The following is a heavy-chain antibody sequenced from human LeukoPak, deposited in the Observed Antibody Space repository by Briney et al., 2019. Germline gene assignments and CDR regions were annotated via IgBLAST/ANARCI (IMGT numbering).Heavy chain of an antibody. CDR1: GFTFSKYW. J-gene: IGHJ3*02. V-gene: IGHV3-74*01. CDR2: INSDGGST. D-gene: IGHD1-26*01. CDR3: ARDLNSGSYSSDAFDI. Sequence: GGSLRLSCAASGFTFSKYWMHWVRQAPGKGLVWASRINSDGGSTTYVDSVRGRFTISRDNAKNTLYLQMNSVRVGDTAVYFCARDLNSGSYSSDAFDIWGQGTMVTVSS.